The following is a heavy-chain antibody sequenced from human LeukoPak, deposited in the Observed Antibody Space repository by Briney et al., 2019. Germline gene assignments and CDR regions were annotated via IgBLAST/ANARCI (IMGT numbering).Heavy chain of an antibody. D-gene: IGHD1-26*01. V-gene: IGHV1-2*02. Sequence: ASVKVSCKASGYTSTGYYMHWVRQAPGQELEWMGWIYPNNGGTNYAQNFQGRVTMTRDTSMSTAYMELSSLRSDDTAVYYCARFSGSSNFDYWGQGTLVTVSS. CDR3: ARFSGSSNFDY. CDR1: GYTSTGYY. CDR2: IYPNNGGT. J-gene: IGHJ4*02.